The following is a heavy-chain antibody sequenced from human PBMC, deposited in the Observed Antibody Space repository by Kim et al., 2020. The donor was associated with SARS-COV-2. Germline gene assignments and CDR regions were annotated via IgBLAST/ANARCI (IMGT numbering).Heavy chain of an antibody. CDR1: GFSLSTSGMC. J-gene: IGHJ6*02. V-gene: IGHV2-70*01. Sequence: SGPTLVNPTQTLTLTCTFSGFSLSTSGMCVSWIRQPPGKALEWLALIDWDDDKYYSTSLKTRLTISKDTSKNQVVLTMTNMDPVDTATYYCARIPPYSYGGVGAGGMDVWGQGTTVTVSS. CDR3: ARIPPYSYGGVGAGGMDV. CDR2: IDWDDDK. D-gene: IGHD5-18*01.